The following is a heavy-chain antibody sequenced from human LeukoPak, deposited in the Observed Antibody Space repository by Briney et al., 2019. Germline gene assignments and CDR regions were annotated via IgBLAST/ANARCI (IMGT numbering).Heavy chain of an antibody. Sequence: GSLRLSCAASGFTFSSYAMHWVRQAPGKGLEWVAVISYDGSNKYYADSVKGRFTISGDNSKNTLYLQMNSLRAEDTAVYYCAREIESSSWYDYYYYYGMDVWGQGTTVTVSS. CDR3: AREIESSSWYDYYYYYGMDV. J-gene: IGHJ6*02. CDR2: ISYDGSNK. V-gene: IGHV3-30-3*01. CDR1: GFTFSSYA. D-gene: IGHD6-13*01.